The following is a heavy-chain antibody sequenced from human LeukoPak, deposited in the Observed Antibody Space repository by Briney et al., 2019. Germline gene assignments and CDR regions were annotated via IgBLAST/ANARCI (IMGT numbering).Heavy chain of an antibody. V-gene: IGHV3-21*01. Sequence: GGSLRLSCAASGFTFSSYSMNWVRQAPGKGLEWVSSISSSSSYVYYADSVKGRFTISRDNAKNSLYLQMNSLRAEDTAVYYCAKDKGIHGAEVFDYWGQGTLVTVTS. CDR2: ISSSSSYV. J-gene: IGHJ4*02. CDR3: AKDKGIHGAEVFDY. D-gene: IGHD5-18*01. CDR1: GFTFSSYS.